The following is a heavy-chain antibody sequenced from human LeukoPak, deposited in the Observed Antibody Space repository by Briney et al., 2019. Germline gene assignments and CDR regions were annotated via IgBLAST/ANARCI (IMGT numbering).Heavy chain of an antibody. CDR2: IKEDGGEK. CDR1: GFTFSEYW. J-gene: IGHJ6*02. CDR3: ATTRVSGYYYYYYGMAV. Sequence: PGGSLRLSCAASGFTFSEYWMSWVRQAPGKGLEWVANIKEDGGEKYYVDSMKGRFTISRDNAKNSLYLQMNSLRAEDTAVYHCATTRVSGYYYYYYGMAVWGQGTTVTVSS. D-gene: IGHD5/OR15-5a*01. V-gene: IGHV3-7*01.